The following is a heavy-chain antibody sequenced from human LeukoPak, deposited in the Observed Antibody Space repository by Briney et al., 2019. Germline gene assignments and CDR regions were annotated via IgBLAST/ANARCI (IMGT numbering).Heavy chain of an antibody. CDR1: GYTFTSYD. V-gene: IGHV1-8*01. D-gene: IGHD1-26*01. CDR3: ARGAAYSGSYSW. Sequence: ASVKVSCKASGYTFTSYDINWMRQATGQGLEWMGWMNPNSGNTGYAQKFQGRVTMTRNTSISTAYMELSSLRSEDTAVYYCARGAAYSGSYSWWGQGTLVTVSS. CDR2: MNPNSGNT. J-gene: IGHJ4*02.